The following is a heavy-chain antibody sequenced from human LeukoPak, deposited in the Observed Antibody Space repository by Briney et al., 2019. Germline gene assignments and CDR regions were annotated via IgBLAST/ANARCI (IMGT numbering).Heavy chain of an antibody. J-gene: IGHJ4*02. V-gene: IGHV3-23*01. CDR2: ISTSGGGT. CDR1: GFTFSSHA. D-gene: IGHD5-12*01. CDR3: AKNRYSGYDFSRYFDP. Sequence: GGSLRLSCAASGFTFSSHAMSWVRRAPGKGLEWVSGISTSGGGTYYADSVKGRFTISRDNSKNTLYLQMNSLRAEDTAVYYCAKNRYSGYDFSRYFDPWGQGTLVTVSS.